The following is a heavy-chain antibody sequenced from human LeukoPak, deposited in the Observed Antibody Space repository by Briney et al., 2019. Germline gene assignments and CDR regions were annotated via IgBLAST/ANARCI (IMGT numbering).Heavy chain of an antibody. CDR3: ASSDYYDSSGYYRDLEYFQH. CDR2: IYHSGST. J-gene: IGHJ1*01. CDR1: DTSISTYY. V-gene: IGHV4-38-2*02. Sequence: PSETLSLTCSVSDTSISTYYWSWIRQPPGKGLEWIGSIYHSGSTYYNPSLKSRVTISVDTSKNQFSLKLSSVTAADTAVYYCASSDYYDSSGYYRDLEYFQHWGQGTLVTVSS. D-gene: IGHD3-22*01.